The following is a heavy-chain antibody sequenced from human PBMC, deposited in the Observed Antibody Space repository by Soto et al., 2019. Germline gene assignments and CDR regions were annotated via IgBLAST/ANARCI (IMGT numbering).Heavy chain of an antibody. CDR1: GYTFSDYY. V-gene: IGHV3-11*01. CDR2: IDTSGTKI. D-gene: IGHD3-3*01. CDR3: ASHYDMWSGYLSPVDY. J-gene: IGHJ4*02. Sequence: QVQLVESGGDLVKPGGSLRLSCAASGYTFSDYYMSWIRQAPGKGLEWISYIDTSGTKIYYADSVKGRFTITRDNAKNSLYLGMNSLRDEDTAVYYCASHYDMWSGYLSPVDYWGQGTLVTVS.